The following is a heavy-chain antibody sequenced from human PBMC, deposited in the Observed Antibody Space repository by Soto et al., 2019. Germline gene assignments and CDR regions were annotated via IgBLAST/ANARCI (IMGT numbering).Heavy chain of an antibody. CDR1: GFTFSSYW. CDR3: ARVSRDDYYYGMDV. CDR2: INSDGSST. V-gene: IGHV3-74*01. D-gene: IGHD3-10*01. Sequence: XGSLRLSCSASGFTFSSYWMHWVRQAPGKGLVWVSRINSDGSSTSYADSVKGRFTISRDNAKNTLYLQMNSLRAEDTAVYYCARVSRDDYYYGMDVWGQGTTVTVSS. J-gene: IGHJ6*02.